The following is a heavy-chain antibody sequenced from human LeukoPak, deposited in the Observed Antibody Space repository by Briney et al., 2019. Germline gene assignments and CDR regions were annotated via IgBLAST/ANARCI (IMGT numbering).Heavy chain of an antibody. CDR3: ARVVRGVIDYFDY. J-gene: IGHJ4*02. Sequence: PGGSLRLSCAASGFTFSSYWMHWVRQAPGKGLVWVSRINSDGSSTSYADSVKGRFTISRDNAKNSLYLQMNSLRAEDTAVYYCARVVRGVIDYFDYWGQGTLVTVSS. V-gene: IGHV3-74*01. CDR2: INSDGSST. CDR1: GFTFSSYW. D-gene: IGHD3-10*01.